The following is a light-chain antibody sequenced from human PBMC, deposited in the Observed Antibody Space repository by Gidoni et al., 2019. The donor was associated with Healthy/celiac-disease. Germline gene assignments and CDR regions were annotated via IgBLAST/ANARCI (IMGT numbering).Light chain of an antibody. CDR2: DAS. J-gene: IGKJ1*01. CDR3: QQRSNSWT. V-gene: IGKV3-11*01. Sequence: EIVLTQSPATLSLSPGERATLSCRASQSVSSYLAWYQQKPGQAHRLLIYDASNRPTGIPARFSGSGAGTDFTLTSSSLEPEDCAVYYCQQRSNSWTFGQGTKVEIK. CDR1: QSVSSY.